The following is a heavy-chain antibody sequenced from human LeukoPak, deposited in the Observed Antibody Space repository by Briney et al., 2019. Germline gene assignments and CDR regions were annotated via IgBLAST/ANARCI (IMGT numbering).Heavy chain of an antibody. Sequence: PGGSLRLSCAASGFTFNIYGMHWVRQAPGKGLEWVAFIRYDGSNKDYADSVKGRFTISRDNSKNTLYLQMNSLRAEDTAVYYCAKDFERWLQLLGAFDIWGQGTMVTVSS. D-gene: IGHD5-24*01. V-gene: IGHV3-30*02. CDR2: IRYDGSNK. J-gene: IGHJ3*02. CDR3: AKDFERWLQLLGAFDI. CDR1: GFTFNIYG.